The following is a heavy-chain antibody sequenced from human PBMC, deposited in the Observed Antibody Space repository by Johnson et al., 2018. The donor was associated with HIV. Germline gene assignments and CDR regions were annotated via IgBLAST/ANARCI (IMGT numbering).Heavy chain of an antibody. CDR1: GFTFSSYG. V-gene: IGHV3-30*02. CDR3: AKDLPSGWEGGDSFDI. J-gene: IGHJ3*02. Sequence: QMLLVESGGGLVKPGGSMRLSCAVSGFTFSSYGMHWVRQAPGKGLEWVAFIQYDGSNKYYADSVKGRFTISRDNSKNTLYLQMNSLRPEDTAVYYCAKDLPSGWEGGDSFDIWGQGTMVIVSS. CDR2: IQYDGSNK. D-gene: IGHD6-19*01.